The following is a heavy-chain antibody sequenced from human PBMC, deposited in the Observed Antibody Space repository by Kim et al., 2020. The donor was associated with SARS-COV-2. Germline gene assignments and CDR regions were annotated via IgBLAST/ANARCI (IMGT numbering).Heavy chain of an antibody. CDR3: ALSSWSEQWLADYFDY. D-gene: IGHD6-19*01. V-gene: IGHV4-61*01. CDR2: IYYSGST. Sequence: SETLSLTCTVSGGSVSSGSYYWSWIRQPPGKGLEWIGYIYYSGSTNYNPSLKSRVTISVDTSKNQFSLKLSSVTAADTAVYYCALSSWSEQWLADYFDYWGQGTLVTVSS. J-gene: IGHJ4*02. CDR1: GGSVSSGSYY.